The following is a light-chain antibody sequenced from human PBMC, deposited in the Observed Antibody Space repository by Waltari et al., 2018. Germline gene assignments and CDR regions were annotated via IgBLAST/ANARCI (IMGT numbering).Light chain of an antibody. CDR1: QSLLYSNGYTY. J-gene: IGKJ4*01. Sequence: IVMTQSPFSLPVTPGEPASISCRSSQSLLYSNGYTYLDWYLQKPGQPPQRLIYLVSNRASGVPDRFSGSGSGTDFTLKISRVEAEDVGVYYCMQALEAPLTFGGGTKVEIK. CDR2: LVS. V-gene: IGKV2-28*01. CDR3: MQALEAPLT.